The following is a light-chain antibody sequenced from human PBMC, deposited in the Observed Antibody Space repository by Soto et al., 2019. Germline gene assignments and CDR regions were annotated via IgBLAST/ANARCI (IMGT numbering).Light chain of an antibody. V-gene: IGKV1-5*03. Sequence: DIQMTQPPSTLSGSVGDRVTITCRASQTIGSWLAWYQQKPGKAPKRLIYTASTLKSGVPSRFSASGSGTEFTLTTSSLQPDDFATYSCQHYNSYSHAFRQPTKLELK. CDR3: QHYNSYSHA. CDR2: TAS. CDR1: QTIGSW. J-gene: IGKJ1*01.